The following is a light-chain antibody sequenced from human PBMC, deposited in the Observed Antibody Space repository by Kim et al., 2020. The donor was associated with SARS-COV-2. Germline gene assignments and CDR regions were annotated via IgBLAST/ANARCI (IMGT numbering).Light chain of an antibody. Sequence: QSALTQPASMSGSPGQSFTISCTGTSGDVGGYNYVSWYQQHPGKATKLMFYDVTNRPSGVSNRFSGSKSGNTASLTISGLQAEDEADYYCSSYTSSSTLVFGGGTQLTVL. CDR1: SGDVGGYNY. CDR2: DVT. J-gene: IGLJ2*01. V-gene: IGLV2-14*03. CDR3: SSYTSSSTLV.